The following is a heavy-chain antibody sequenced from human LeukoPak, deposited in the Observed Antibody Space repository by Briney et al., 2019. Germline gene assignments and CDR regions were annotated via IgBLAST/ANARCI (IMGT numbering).Heavy chain of an antibody. CDR1: GDSVSSNSAA. CDR2: TYFRSKWYN. J-gene: IGHJ5*02. D-gene: IGHD2-8*02. CDR3: VRDPGNWFDP. V-gene: IGHV6-1*01. Sequence: SQTLSLTCDISGDSVSSNSAAWNWIRQSPSRGLEWLGRTYFRSKWYNDYAPSVKSRIVVNPDTSKNHFSLQLNSVTPEDTAVHYCVRDPGNWFDPWGQGILVTVSP.